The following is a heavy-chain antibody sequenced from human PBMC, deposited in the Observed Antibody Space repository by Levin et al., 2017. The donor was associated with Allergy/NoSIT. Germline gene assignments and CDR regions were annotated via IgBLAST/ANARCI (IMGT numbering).Heavy chain of an antibody. D-gene: IGHD4-17*01. V-gene: IGHV1-2*02. CDR2: INPNSGGT. CDR1: GYTFTGYY. CDR3: AILLRVTTSRYFDY. J-gene: IGHJ4*02. Sequence: ASVKVSCKASGYTFTGYYMHWVRQAPGQGLEWMGWINPNSGGTNYAQKFQGRVTMTRDTSISTAYMELSRLRSDDTAVYYCAILLRVTTSRYFDYWGQGTLVTVSS.